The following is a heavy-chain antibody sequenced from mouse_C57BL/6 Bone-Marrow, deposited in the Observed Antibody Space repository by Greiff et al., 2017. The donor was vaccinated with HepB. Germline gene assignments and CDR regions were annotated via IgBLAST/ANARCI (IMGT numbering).Heavy chain of an antibody. D-gene: IGHD1-1*01. Sequence: VQLKESGPVLVKPGASVKMSCKASGYTFTDYYMNWVKQSHGKSLEWIGVINPYNGGTSYNQKFKGKATLTVDKPSSTAYMELNSLTSEDSAVYYCARQAYYYGSSYNYAMDYWGQGTSVTVSS. J-gene: IGHJ4*01. CDR1: GYTFTDYY. CDR2: INPYNGGT. CDR3: ARQAYYYGSSYNYAMDY. V-gene: IGHV1-19*01.